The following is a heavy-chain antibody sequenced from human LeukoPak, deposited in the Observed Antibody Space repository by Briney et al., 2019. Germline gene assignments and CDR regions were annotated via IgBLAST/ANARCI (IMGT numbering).Heavy chain of an antibody. D-gene: IGHD3-22*01. V-gene: IGHV4-31*03. CDR1: GGSISSGGYY. J-gene: IGHJ3*02. CDR3: ARDVPSSNYDSSLRAFDI. Sequence: SETLSLTCTVSGGSISSGGYYWSWIRQHPGKGLEWIGYIYYSGSTYYNPSLKSRVTISVDTSKNQFSLKLSSVTAADTAVYYCARDVPSSNYDSSLRAFDIWGQGTMVTASS. CDR2: IYYSGST.